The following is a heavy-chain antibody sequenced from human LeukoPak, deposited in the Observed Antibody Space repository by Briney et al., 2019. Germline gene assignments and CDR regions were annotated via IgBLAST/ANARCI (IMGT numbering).Heavy chain of an antibody. D-gene: IGHD3-16*01. CDR1: GGSISSYY. V-gene: IGHV4-59*08. CDR2: IYYSGST. Sequence: SETLSLTCTVSGGSISSYYWSWIRQPPGKGLEWIGYIYYSGSTYYNPSLKSRVTISVDTSKNQFSLKLSSVTAADTAVYYCARHWGFRGAFDIWGQGTMVTVSS. CDR3: ARHWGFRGAFDI. J-gene: IGHJ3*02.